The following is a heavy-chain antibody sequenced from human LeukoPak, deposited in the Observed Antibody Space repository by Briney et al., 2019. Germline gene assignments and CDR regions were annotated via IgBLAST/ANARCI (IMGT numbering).Heavy chain of an antibody. CDR2: ISSSSYI. Sequence: PGGSLRLSCAASGFTFSSYSMNWVRQAPGKGLTWVSSISSSSYIYYADSVKGRFTVSRDNAKNALYLQMNSLRAEDTAVYFCARSYDFWSGYYSGPAFDPWGQGTLLTVSS. J-gene: IGHJ5*02. CDR3: ARSYDFWSGYYSGPAFDP. V-gene: IGHV3-21*01. CDR1: GFTFSSYS. D-gene: IGHD3-3*01.